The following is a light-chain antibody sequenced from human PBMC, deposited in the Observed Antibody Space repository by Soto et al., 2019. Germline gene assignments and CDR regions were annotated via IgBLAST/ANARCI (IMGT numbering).Light chain of an antibody. V-gene: IGKV3-11*01. J-gene: IGKJ3*01. CDR2: DAS. CDR3: QQRTNWLT. CDR1: QNVSTY. Sequence: EIVLTQSPATLSLSPGERVTLSCRASQNVSTYLAWYQQKPGQAPRLLIYDASDRATGIPARFSGSGSGTNFTLTIRSQEPEDSAVYYCQQRTNWLTFGPGTKVDIK.